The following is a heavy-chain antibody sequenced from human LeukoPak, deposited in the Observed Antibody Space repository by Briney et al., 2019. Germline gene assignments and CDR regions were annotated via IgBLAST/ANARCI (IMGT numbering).Heavy chain of an antibody. V-gene: IGHV3-48*03. Sequence: GGSLRLSCAASGFTFSSYEMNWVRQAPGKGLEWVSYISSSGSTIYYADSVKGRFTISRDNAKNSLYLQMNSLRAEDTALYYCAKDRSSSWWRYFDYWGQGTLVTVSS. CDR1: GFTFSSYE. CDR2: ISSSGSTI. J-gene: IGHJ4*02. D-gene: IGHD6-13*01. CDR3: AKDRSSSWWRYFDY.